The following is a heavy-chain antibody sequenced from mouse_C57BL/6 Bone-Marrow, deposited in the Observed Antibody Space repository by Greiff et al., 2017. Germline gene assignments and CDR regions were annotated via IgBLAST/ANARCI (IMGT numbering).Heavy chain of an antibody. Sequence: VQLQQSGAELARPGASVQLSCKASGYTFTSYGISWVKQRTGQGLEWIGEIYPRSGNTYYNEKFKGKATLTADKSSSTAYMELRSLTSEDSAVYFCARSRLRYGFAYWGQGTLVTVAA. CDR1: GYTFTSYG. CDR3: ARSRLRYGFAY. J-gene: IGHJ3*01. D-gene: IGHD1-1*01. V-gene: IGHV1-81*01. CDR2: IYPRSGNT.